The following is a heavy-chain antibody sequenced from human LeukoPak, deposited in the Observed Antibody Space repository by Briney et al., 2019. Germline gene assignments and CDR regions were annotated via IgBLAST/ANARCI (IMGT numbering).Heavy chain of an antibody. CDR1: GFTFSNYA. Sequence: GGSLRLSCAASGFTFSNYAMSWVRQAPGKGLEWVSVIYSGGSTYYADSVKGRFTISRDNSKNTLYLQMNTLRAEDTAVYYCARGLRSSVYFDYWGQGTLVTVSS. CDR3: ARGLRSSVYFDY. D-gene: IGHD6-19*01. J-gene: IGHJ4*02. V-gene: IGHV3-53*01. CDR2: IYSGGST.